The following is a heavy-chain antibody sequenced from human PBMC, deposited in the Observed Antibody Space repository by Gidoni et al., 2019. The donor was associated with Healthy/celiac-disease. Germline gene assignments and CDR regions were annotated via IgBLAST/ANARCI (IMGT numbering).Heavy chain of an antibody. CDR3: ARCIAAVTTFYMFYYCMDV. D-gene: IGHD4-4*01. Sequence: EVQMVESGGGWGQPGRSMRPTCEVSGCTFSRHEMNWVRQAPGKGLEWVSYISISVSTIYYADSVKGRFAISRYNANNSLSLQMNSLRADDTAVYYCARCIAAVTTFYMFYYCMDVWGQGTTVTVSS. V-gene: IGHV3-48*03. J-gene: IGHJ6*02. CDR2: ISISVSTI. CDR1: GCTFSRHE.